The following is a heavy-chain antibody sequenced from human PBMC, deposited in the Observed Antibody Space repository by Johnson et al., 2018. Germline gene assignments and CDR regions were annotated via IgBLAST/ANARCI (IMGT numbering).Heavy chain of an antibody. J-gene: IGHJ1*01. CDR3: PYDSSGYYSFQH. D-gene: IGHD3-22*01. Sequence: VQLVESGGGLVQPGGSLRPSCAASGFAFSSYVLHWVRRAPGKGPEWVSAIGTGGDTYYADSVMGRFTISRDNAKKSLYLQMNSLVAEDMAGGGGPYDSSGYYSFQHWGQGTLVTVSS. CDR2: IGTGGDT. CDR1: GFAFSSYV. V-gene: IGHV3-47*02.